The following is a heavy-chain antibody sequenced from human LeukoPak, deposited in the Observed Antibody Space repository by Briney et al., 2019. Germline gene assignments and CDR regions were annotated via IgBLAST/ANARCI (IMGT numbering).Heavy chain of an antibody. V-gene: IGHV1-69*13. J-gene: IGHJ4*02. CDR3: ARDREYYDSSGYYGTTFDY. CDR2: IIPIFGTA. Sequence: ASVKVSCKASGYTFTSNYIHWVRQAPGQGLEWMGGIIPIFGTANYAQKFQGRVTITADESTSTAYMELSSLRSEDTAVYYCARDREYYDSSGYYGTTFDYWGQGTLVTVSS. D-gene: IGHD3-22*01. CDR1: GYTFTSNY.